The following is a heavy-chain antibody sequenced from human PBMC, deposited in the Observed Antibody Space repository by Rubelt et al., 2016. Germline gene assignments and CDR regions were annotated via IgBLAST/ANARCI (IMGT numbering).Heavy chain of an antibody. Sequence: GRSLRLSCASSGFPFEDCVMHWVRQVPGKGLEWVSGISWNSAMLQYADSVKGRFTISRDNSKNSLYLQMNSLRTEDTALYYCAKEVNGGSFDYWGQGTLVTVSS. CDR3: AKEVNGGSFDY. V-gene: IGHV3-9*01. CDR2: ISWNSAML. CDR1: GFPFEDCV. J-gene: IGHJ4*02. D-gene: IGHD3-16*01.